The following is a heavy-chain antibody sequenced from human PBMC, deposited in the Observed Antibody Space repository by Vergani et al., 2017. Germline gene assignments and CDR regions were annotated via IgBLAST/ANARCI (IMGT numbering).Heavy chain of an antibody. V-gene: IGHV1-69*12. CDR3: ACSRGGQMATTYGGFDY. Sequence: QVQLVQSGAEVKKPGSSVKVSCKASGGTFSSYAISWVRQAPGQGLEWMGGIIPIFGTANYAQKFQGRVTITADESTSTAYMELSSLRSEDTAVYYWACSRGGQMATTYGGFDYWGQGTLVTVSS. J-gene: IGHJ4*02. CDR2: IIPIFGTA. CDR1: GGTFSSYA. D-gene: IGHD5-24*01.